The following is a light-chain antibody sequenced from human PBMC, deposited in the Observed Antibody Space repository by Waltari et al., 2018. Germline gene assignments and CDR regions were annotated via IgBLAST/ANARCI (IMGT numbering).Light chain of an antibody. CDR1: QSVFYSSNNKDY. J-gene: IGKJ4*01. V-gene: IGKV4-1*01. Sequence: DIVMTQSPESLAVSLGERATINCRSSQSVFYSSNNKDYLAWYQQKPGQPPKLLIYWASTLESGVPDRFSGSGSGTDFTLTISSLQAEDVAVYYCQQYYISPLTFGGGTKVEIK. CDR2: WAS. CDR3: QQYYISPLT.